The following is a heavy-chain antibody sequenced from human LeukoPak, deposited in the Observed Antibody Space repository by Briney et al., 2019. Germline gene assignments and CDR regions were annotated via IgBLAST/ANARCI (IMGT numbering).Heavy chain of an antibody. J-gene: IGHJ5*02. CDR1: GGSFSGYY. V-gene: IGHV4-34*01. Sequence: SETLSLTCAVYGGSFSGYYWSWIRQPPGKGLKWIGEINHSGSTNYNPSLKSRVTISVDTSKNQFSLKLSSVTAADTAVYYCVGSEPPNSIVGATRTSNGFDPGGKGTLVTVSS. CDR2: INHSGST. D-gene: IGHD1-26*01. CDR3: VGSEPPNSIVGATRTSNGFDP.